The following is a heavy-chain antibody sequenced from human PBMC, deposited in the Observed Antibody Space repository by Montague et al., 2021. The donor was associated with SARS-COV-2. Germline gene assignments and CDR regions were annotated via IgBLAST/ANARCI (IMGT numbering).Heavy chain of an antibody. V-gene: IGHV3-30-3*01. CDR3: ARDLLRYFDWSTALLYYYYYGMDV. CDR2: ISYDGSNK. Sequence: PALSLRLSCAASGFTFSSYARHWVRQAPGKGLEWVAVISYDGSNKYYADSVKGRFTISRDNSKNTLYLQMNSLRAEDTAVYYCARDLLRYFDWSTALLYYYYYGMDVWGQGTTVTVSS. D-gene: IGHD3-9*01. J-gene: IGHJ6*02. CDR1: GFTFSSYA.